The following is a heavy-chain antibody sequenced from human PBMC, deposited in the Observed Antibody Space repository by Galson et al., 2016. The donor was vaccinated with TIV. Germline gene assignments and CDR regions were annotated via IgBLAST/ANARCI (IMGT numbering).Heavy chain of an antibody. CDR3: AKEAGTDYYYGMDV. Sequence: SLRLSCAASGFIFNSFAMSWVRQAPGKGLQWVSAISRRGFNTYYADSAKGRFTISRDNSKNTPYLQMNSARADDAAVYYCAKEAGTDYYYGMDVWGQGTTVTVSS. D-gene: IGHD1/OR15-1a*01. CDR1: GFIFNSFA. CDR2: ISRRGFNT. J-gene: IGHJ6*02. V-gene: IGHV3-23*01.